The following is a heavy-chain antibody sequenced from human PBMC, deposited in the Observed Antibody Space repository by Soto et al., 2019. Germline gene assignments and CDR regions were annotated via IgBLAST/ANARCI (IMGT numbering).Heavy chain of an antibody. Sequence: SETLSLTCTVSGGSISSSSYYWGWIRQPPGKGLEWIGSIYYSGSTYYNPSLKSRVTISVDTSKNQFSLKLSSVTAADTAVYYCARLGIVVVTAAIDDWGQGTLVTVSS. CDR2: IYYSGST. CDR1: GGSISSSSYY. D-gene: IGHD2-2*01. J-gene: IGHJ4*02. CDR3: ARLGIVVVTAAIDD. V-gene: IGHV4-39*01.